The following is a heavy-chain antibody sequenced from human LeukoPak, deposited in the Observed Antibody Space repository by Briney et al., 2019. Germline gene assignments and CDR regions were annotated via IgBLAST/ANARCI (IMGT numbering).Heavy chain of an antibody. D-gene: IGHD4-23*01. Sequence: SVKVSCKASGGTFSSYAISWVRQAPGQGLEWMGRIIPIFGTANYAQKFQGRVTITTDESTSTAYMELSSLRSEDTAVYYCARVGDDYGGFDTWGQGTMVTVSS. CDR1: GGTFSSYA. V-gene: IGHV1-69*05. CDR3: ARVGDDYGGFDT. CDR2: IIPIFGTA. J-gene: IGHJ3*02.